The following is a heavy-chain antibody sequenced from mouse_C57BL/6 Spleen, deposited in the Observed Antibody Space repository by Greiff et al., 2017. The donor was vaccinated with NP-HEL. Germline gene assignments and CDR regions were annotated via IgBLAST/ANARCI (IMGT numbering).Heavy chain of an antibody. D-gene: IGHD2-3*01. CDR1: GYTFTSYW. V-gene: IGHV1-61*01. CDR2: IYPSDSET. CDR3: ARREDDGYYVAWFAY. J-gene: IGHJ3*01. Sequence: QVQLKQPGAELVRPGSSVKLSCKASGYTFTSYWMDWVKQRPGQGLEWIGNIYPSDSETHYNQKFKDKATLTVDKSSSTAYMQLSSLTSEDSAVYYCARREDDGYYVAWFAYWGQGTLVTVSA.